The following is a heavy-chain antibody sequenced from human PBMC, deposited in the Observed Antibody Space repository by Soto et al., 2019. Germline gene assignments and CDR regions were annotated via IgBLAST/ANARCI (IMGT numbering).Heavy chain of an antibody. Sequence: XXTLPLTCAISADSVSSTSAAWNWIRQSPPRGLEWMGRXYYRYXWYNDYEVYVXXRITINPXXSKNKFSLQLNSVTPEDTAVYYCAKTAAGLFDYWGQGTLVTVSS. CDR3: AKTAAGLFDY. CDR2: XYYRYXWYN. D-gene: IGHD6-13*01. J-gene: IGHJ4*02. V-gene: IGHV6-1*01. CDR1: ADSVSSTSAA.